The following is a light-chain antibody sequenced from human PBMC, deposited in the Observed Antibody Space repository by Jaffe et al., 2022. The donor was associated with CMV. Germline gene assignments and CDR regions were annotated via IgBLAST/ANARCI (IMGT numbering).Light chain of an antibody. CDR3: QSFDSSLSHWV. J-gene: IGLJ3*02. CDR1: SSNIGANYD. Sequence: QSVLTQPPSVSGAPGQRVTISCTGSSSNIGANYDVHWYQQLPGTAPKLLIYGNSNRPSGVPDRFSGSKSGTSASLAITGLQAEDESDYYCQSFDSSLSHWVFGGGTKLTVL. CDR2: GNS. V-gene: IGLV1-40*01.